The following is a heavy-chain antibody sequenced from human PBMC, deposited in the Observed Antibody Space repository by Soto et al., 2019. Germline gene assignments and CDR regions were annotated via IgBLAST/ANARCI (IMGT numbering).Heavy chain of an antibody. V-gene: IGHV3-48*02. J-gene: IGHJ4*02. CDR3: ASDRSLGSNWYYYLES. CDR2: ISSSSSNI. CDR1: GFTFSSRA. D-gene: IGHD1-20*01. Sequence: GGSLRLSCTASGFTFSSRAMNWVRQFPGRGLEWVSYISSSSSNIDYADSVKGRFTVSRDNAKNSLYLQMNTLRDEDTAVYYCASDRSLGSNWYYYLESWGQGTLVTVS.